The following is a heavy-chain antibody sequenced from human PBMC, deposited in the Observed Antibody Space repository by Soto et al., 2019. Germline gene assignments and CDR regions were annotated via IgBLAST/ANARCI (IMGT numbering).Heavy chain of an antibody. CDR2: IYYSGST. V-gene: IGHV4-39*01. CDR3: ARHVDAGITIFGVVPPRGAFDI. Sequence: SSETLSLTCTVSGGSISSSSYYWGWIRQPPGKGLEWIGSIYYSGSTYYNPSLKSRVTISVDTSKNQFSLKLSSVTAADTAVYYCARHVDAGITIFGVVPPRGAFDIWGQGTMVTVSS. D-gene: IGHD3-3*01. J-gene: IGHJ3*02. CDR1: GGSISSSSYY.